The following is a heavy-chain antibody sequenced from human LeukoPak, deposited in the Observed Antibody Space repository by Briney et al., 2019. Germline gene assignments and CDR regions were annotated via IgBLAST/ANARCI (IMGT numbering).Heavy chain of an antibody. J-gene: IGHJ4*02. CDR2: IYYSGST. V-gene: IGHV4-39*07. Sequence: KTSETLSLTCTVSGGSISSSSYYWGWIRQPPGKGLEWIGSIYYSGSTYYNPSLKSRVTISVDTSKNQFSLKLSSVTAADTAVYYCARDRIDYDILTGYSHMFDYWGQGTLVTVSS. CDR3: ARDRIDYDILTGYSHMFDY. CDR1: GGSISSSSYY. D-gene: IGHD3-9*01.